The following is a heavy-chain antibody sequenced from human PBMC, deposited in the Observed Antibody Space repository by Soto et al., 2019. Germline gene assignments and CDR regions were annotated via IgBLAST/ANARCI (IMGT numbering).Heavy chain of an antibody. D-gene: IGHD4-17*01. CDR3: ARGRDYWRYFDY. V-gene: IGHV1-69*13. CDR1: GGTFSTYA. J-gene: IGHJ4*02. CDR2: ILPFDGTA. Sequence: GASVKVSCKASGGTFSTYAISWVRQAPGQGLEWMGGILPFDGTANYAQKFQGRVTLTADESTRTAYMELSSLRSDDTAVYYCARGRDYWRYFDYWGQGTLVTVSS.